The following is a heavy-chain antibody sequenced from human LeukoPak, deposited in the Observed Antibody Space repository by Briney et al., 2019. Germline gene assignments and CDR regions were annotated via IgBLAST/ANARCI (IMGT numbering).Heavy chain of an antibody. Sequence: GGSLRLSCAASGFTFSSSWMHWVRQAPGKGLVWVSRINSDGSTTTYADSVKGRFTISRDNAKNSLYLQMNSLRAEDTAVYYCAREGAYDSVWGSYRYFDYWGQGTLVTVSS. CDR1: GFTFSSSW. J-gene: IGHJ4*02. CDR2: INSDGSTT. D-gene: IGHD3-16*02. CDR3: AREGAYDSVWGSYRYFDY. V-gene: IGHV3-74*01.